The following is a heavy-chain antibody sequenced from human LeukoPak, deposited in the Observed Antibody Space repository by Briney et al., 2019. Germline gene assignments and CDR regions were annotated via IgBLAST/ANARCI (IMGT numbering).Heavy chain of an antibody. CDR1: GGSFSGYY. CDR3: ARESTTVAGTFDY. CDR2: INHSGST. Sequence: SETLSLTCGVHGGSFSGYYWSWIRQPPGKGLEWIGEINHSGSTNYNPSLKSRVTISVDTSKNQFSLKLSSVTAADTAMYYCARESTTVAGTFDYWGQGTLVTVSS. D-gene: IGHD6-19*01. V-gene: IGHV4-34*01. J-gene: IGHJ4*02.